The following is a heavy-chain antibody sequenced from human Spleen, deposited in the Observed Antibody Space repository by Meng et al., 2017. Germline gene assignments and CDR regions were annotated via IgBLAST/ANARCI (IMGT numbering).Heavy chain of an antibody. V-gene: IGHV1-69*09. CDR3: ARAASRVLWYFDL. CDR1: GGFFSNYR. Sequence: QGHVATRGGEVRKAGSAVKVACRASGGFFSNYRLNWGRQSPGQGLEWLGRIITIFDITHYAPKFQGRVTITADKSTSTAYLELSSLTSEDTAVFYCARAASRVLWYFDLWGRGTLVTVSS. CDR2: IITIFDIT. D-gene: IGHD3-10*01. J-gene: IGHJ2*01.